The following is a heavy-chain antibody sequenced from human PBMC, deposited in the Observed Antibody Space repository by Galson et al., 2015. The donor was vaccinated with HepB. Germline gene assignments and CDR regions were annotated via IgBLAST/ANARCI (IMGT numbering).Heavy chain of an antibody. V-gene: IGHV3-30*02. D-gene: IGHD2-21*02. Sequence: SLRLSCATSAFTFSSYGMHWVRQAPGEGLEWVAFIQSDGSNRYYADSVKGRFTISRDDSKNTLYLQMNSLRPEDTAVYYCARTHIVVATATNNWFDPWGQGTLVTVYS. J-gene: IGHJ5*02. CDR1: AFTFSSYG. CDR2: IQSDGSNR. CDR3: ARTHIVVATATNNWFDP.